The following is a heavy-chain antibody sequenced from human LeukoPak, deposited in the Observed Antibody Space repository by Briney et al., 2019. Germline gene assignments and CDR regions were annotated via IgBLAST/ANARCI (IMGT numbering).Heavy chain of an antibody. D-gene: IGHD2-8*01. Sequence: SETLSLTCAVSGGSISSYYWSWIRQPAGKGLEWIGRIYTSGSTNYNPSLKSRVTMSVDTSKNQFSLKLSSVTAADTAVYYCARDSATCTNGVCYYYFDYWGQGTLVTVSS. CDR1: GGSISSYY. J-gene: IGHJ4*02. CDR2: IYTSGST. CDR3: ARDSATCTNGVCYYYFDY. V-gene: IGHV4-4*07.